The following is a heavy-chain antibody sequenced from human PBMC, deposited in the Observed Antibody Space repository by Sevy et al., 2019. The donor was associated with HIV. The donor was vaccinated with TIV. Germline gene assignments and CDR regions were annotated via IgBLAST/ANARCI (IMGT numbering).Heavy chain of an antibody. V-gene: IGHV3-74*01. Sequence: GGSLRLSCAASGFTFSTYWMSWVRQAPGKGLVWVSRISSDGTSTNYADSVKGRFTISRDNAKNTLHLQMNSLRAEDTAVYYCARDPISSSWQQVFDYWGLRILVTVSS. CDR1: GFTFSTYW. D-gene: IGHD6-13*01. J-gene: IGHJ4*02. CDR2: ISSDGTST. CDR3: ARDPISSSWQQVFDY.